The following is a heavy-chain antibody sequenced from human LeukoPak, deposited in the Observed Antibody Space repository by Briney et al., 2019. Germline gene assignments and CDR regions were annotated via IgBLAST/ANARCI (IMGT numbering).Heavy chain of an antibody. CDR2: IIPILGIA. CDR1: GGTFSSYA. D-gene: IGHD3-10*01. J-gene: IGHJ4*02. CDR3: ARDSANPQYYYGSGSYYPLDY. Sequence: ASVKVSCKASGGTFSSYAISWVRQAPGQGLEWMGRIIPILGIANYAQKFQGRVTITADKSTSTAYMELSSLRSEDTAVYYCARDSANPQYYYGSGSYYPLDYWGQGTLVTVSS. V-gene: IGHV1-69*04.